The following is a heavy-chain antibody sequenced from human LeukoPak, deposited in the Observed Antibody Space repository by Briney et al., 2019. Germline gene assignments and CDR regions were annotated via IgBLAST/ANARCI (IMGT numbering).Heavy chain of an antibody. CDR3: AKERITMVRGVLYYYGMDV. V-gene: IGHV3-74*03. Sequence: PGGSLRLSCAASGFTFSSYWMHWVRQAPGKGLVWVSRIISDGSRTTYADSVKGRFTISRDNAKNTLYLQMNSLRAEDTAVYYCAKERITMVRGVLYYYGMDVWGQGTTVTVSS. D-gene: IGHD3-10*01. J-gene: IGHJ6*02. CDR1: GFTFSSYW. CDR2: IISDGSRT.